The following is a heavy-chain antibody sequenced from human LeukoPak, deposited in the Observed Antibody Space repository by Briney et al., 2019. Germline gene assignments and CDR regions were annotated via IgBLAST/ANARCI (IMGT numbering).Heavy chain of an antibody. CDR2: IYYSGST. CDR3: ARVRDGDYSYYFDY. CDR1: GGSISSGDYY. J-gene: IGHJ4*02. V-gene: IGHV4-30-4*01. D-gene: IGHD4-17*01. Sequence: SETLSLTCTVSGGSISSGDYYWSRIRQPPGKGVEWIGYIYYSGSTYYNPSLKSRVTISVDTSKNQFSLKLSSVTAADTAVYYCARVRDGDYSYYFDYWGQGTLVTVSS.